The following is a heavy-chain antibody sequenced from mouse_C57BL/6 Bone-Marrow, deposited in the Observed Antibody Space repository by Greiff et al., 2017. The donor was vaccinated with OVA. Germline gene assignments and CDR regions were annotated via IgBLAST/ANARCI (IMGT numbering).Heavy chain of an antibody. V-gene: IGHV5-4*01. CDR1: GFTFSSYA. CDR3: ARDLGGSSPFAY. CDR2: ISDGGSYT. Sequence: DVKLVESGGGLVKPGGSLKLSCAASGFTFSSYAMSWVRQTPEKRLEWVATISDGGSYTYYPDNVKGRFTISRDNAKNNLYLQMSHLKSEDTAMYYCARDLGGSSPFAYWGQGTLVTVSA. D-gene: IGHD1-1*01. J-gene: IGHJ3*01.